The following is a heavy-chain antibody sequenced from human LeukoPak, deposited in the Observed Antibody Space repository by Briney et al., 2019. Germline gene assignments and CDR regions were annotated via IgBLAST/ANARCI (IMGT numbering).Heavy chain of an antibody. J-gene: IGHJ4*02. CDR3: ARQKGYSSGWYFDY. D-gene: IGHD6-19*01. V-gene: IGHV4-4*02. CDR1: GGSISSNNW. CDR2: IYHTGST. Sequence: SETLSLTCAVSGGSISSNNWWHWVRQPPGKGLEWIGEIYHTGSTYYNPSLKSRVTISVDTSKNQFSLKLSSVTAADTAVYYCARQKGYSSGWYFDYWGQGTLVTVSS.